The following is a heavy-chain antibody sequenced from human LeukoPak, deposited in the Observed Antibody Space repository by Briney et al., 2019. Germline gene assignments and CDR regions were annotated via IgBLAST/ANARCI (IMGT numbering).Heavy chain of an antibody. D-gene: IGHD3-10*01. CDR1: GGPISTHY. Sequence: KPSETLSLTCIVSGGPISTHYWSWSRQPPGKGLEWIGYNDYSGSTNYNPSLKSRVTISVDTSKNQFSLKLNSVTAADTAVYYCARGATFRGTYYMDVWGKGTTVTASS. V-gene: IGHV4-59*11. CDR2: NDYSGST. J-gene: IGHJ6*03. CDR3: ARGATFRGTYYMDV.